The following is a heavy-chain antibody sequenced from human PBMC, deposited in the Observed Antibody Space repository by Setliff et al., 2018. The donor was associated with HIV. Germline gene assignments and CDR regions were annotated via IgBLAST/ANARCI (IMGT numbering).Heavy chain of an antibody. J-gene: IGHJ4*02. D-gene: IGHD1-1*01. CDR2: IHHSGST. Sequence: SEPLSLTCTVSGDFRNIQWWTWMRQSPGLGLQWIGSIHHSGSTYYDPSLKNRVTLSVDTSNNQVSLTLTSVTAADTAVYYCAKQPGGHSFFDLWGQGILVTVSS. CDR1: GDFRNIQW. CDR3: AKQPGGHSFFDL. V-gene: IGHV4-59*11.